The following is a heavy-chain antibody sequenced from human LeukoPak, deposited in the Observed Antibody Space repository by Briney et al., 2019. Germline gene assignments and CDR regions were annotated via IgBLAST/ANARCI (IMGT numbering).Heavy chain of an antibody. CDR3: ARDSGQQLVLGDAFDI. CDR1: GGSISSYY. D-gene: IGHD6-13*01. J-gene: IGHJ3*02. CDR2: IYTSGST. V-gene: IGHV4-4*07. Sequence: SETLSLTCTVSGGSISSYYWSWIRQPAGKGLEWTGRIYTSGSTNYNPSLKSRVTMSVDTSKNQFSLKLSSVTAADTAVYYCARDSGQQLVLGDAFDIWGQGTMVTVSS.